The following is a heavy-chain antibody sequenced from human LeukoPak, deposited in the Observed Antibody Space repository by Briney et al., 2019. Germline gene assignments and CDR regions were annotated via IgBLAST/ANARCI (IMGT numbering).Heavy chain of an antibody. CDR2: ISAYNGNT. CDR1: GYTFTSYG. V-gene: IGHV1-18*01. J-gene: IGHJ6*02. D-gene: IGHD1-1*01. CDR3: ARDRYSLLYYYYGMDV. Sequence: ASVKVSCKASGYTFTSYGISWVRQAPGQGLEWMGWISAYNGNTNYAQKLQGRVTMTTDTSTSTAYMELRSLRSDDTAVYYCARDRYSLLYYYYGMDVWGQGTTVTVSS.